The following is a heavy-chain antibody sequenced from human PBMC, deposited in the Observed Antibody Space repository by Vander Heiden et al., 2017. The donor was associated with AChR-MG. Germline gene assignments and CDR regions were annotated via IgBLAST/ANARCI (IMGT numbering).Heavy chain of an antibody. J-gene: IGHJ4*02. CDR1: GFTFSSYA. Sequence: EVQLLESGGGLVQPGGSLRLSCAASGFTFSSYAMGWVRQAPGKGLEWVSAISGSGGSTYYADSVKGRFTISRDNSKNTLYLQMNSLRAEDTAVYYCAKIPRDFGLGAVDYWGQGTLVTVSS. V-gene: IGHV3-23*01. CDR2: ISGSGGST. CDR3: AKIPRDFGLGAVDY. D-gene: IGHD2-2*02.